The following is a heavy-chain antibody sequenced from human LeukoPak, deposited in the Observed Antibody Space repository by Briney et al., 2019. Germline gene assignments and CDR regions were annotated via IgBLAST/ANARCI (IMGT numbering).Heavy chain of an antibody. CDR1: GFTFSSYA. CDR2: ISYDGSNK. D-gene: IGHD3-10*01. V-gene: IGHV3-30-3*01. CDR3: GRGSVGFGELNY. Sequence: GSLRLSCAASGFTFSSYAMHWVRQAPGKGLEWVAVISYDGSNKFYADSVKGRFTLSRDNSKNTLYLQMNSLRIEDTAVYYCGRGSVGFGELNYWGQGTLVTVSS. J-gene: IGHJ4*02.